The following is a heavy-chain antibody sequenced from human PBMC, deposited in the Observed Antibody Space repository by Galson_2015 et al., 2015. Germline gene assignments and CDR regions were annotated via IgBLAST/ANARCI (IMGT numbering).Heavy chain of an antibody. CDR1: GFSLSTSGVG. D-gene: IGHD4-17*01. Sequence: PALVKPTQTLTLTCTFSGFSLSTSGVGVGWIRQPPGKALEWLALIYWDDDKRYSPSLKSRLTITKDTSKNQVVLTMTSMDPVDTATYYCAHRLSYGDMVGYWGQGTLVTVSS. CDR3: AHRLSYGDMVGY. V-gene: IGHV2-5*02. J-gene: IGHJ4*02. CDR2: IYWDDDK.